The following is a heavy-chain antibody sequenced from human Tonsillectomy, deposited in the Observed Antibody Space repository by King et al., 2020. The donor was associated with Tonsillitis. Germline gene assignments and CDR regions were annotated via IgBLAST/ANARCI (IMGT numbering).Heavy chain of an antibody. CDR3: AKDYGATWYYYYMDV. V-gene: IGHV3-43*02. CDR2: ISGDGGST. J-gene: IGHJ6*03. Sequence: QLVQSGGGVVQPGGSLRLSCAASGFTFDDYAMHWVRQAPGKGLEWVSLISGDGGSTYYADSVKGRFTISRDNSKNSLYLQMNSLRTEDTALYYCAKDYGATWYYYYMDVWGKGTTVTVSS. D-gene: IGHD1-26*01. CDR1: GFTFDDYA.